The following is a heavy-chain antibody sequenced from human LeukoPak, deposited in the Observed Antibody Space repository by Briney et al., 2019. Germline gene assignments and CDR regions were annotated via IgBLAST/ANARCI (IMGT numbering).Heavy chain of an antibody. CDR1: GFTFSSYG. CDR3: AKGIWFGELFYPFDP. V-gene: IGHV3-30*02. J-gene: IGHJ5*02. CDR2: IRYDGSNK. D-gene: IGHD3-10*01. Sequence: PGGSLRLSCAASGFTFSSYGMHWVRQAPGKGLEWVAFIRYDGSNKYYADSVKGRFTISRDNSKNTLYLQMNSLRAEDTALYYCAKGIWFGELFYPFDPWGQGTLVTVSS.